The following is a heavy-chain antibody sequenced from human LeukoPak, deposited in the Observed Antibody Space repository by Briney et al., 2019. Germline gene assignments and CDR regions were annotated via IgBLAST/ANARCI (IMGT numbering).Heavy chain of an antibody. CDR3: ARVLGSSSSQPFDY. CDR2: INHSGST. Sequence: PSETLSLTCAVYGGPFSGYYWSWIRQPPGKGLEWIGEINHSGSTNYNPSLKSRVTISVDTSKNQFSLKMSSVTAADTAVYYCARVLGSSSSQPFDYWGRGTLVTVSS. D-gene: IGHD6-6*01. J-gene: IGHJ4*02. V-gene: IGHV4-34*01. CDR1: GGPFSGYY.